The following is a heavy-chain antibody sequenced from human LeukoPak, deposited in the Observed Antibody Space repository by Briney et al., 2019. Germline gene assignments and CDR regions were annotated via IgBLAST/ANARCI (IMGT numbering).Heavy chain of an antibody. Sequence: GGSLRLSCAASGFTFSDYWMSWVRQAPGKGLEWVANIKQDGSKKSYVDSVKGRFTISRDNAKNSLYLQMNSLRAEDTAIYYCTRVGYIDEGIDYWGQGTLVTVSS. CDR1: GFTFSDYW. V-gene: IGHV3-7*04. CDR3: TRVGYIDEGIDY. D-gene: IGHD5-24*01. CDR2: IKQDGSKK. J-gene: IGHJ4*02.